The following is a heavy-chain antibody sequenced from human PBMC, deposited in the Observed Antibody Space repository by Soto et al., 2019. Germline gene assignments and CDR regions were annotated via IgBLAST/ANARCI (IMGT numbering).Heavy chain of an antibody. J-gene: IGHJ4*02. D-gene: IGHD3-3*01. Sequence: GGSLRLSCAVSGVMFTYFAMTWVRQAPGKGLEWVSAVSGDGSTTSYADSVKGRFTISRDNSKNTLYLQMNSLRAEDTAVYYCATLIVLRFLEWKAHGYWGQGTLVTVSS. CDR1: GVMFTYFA. CDR3: ATLIVLRFLEWKAHGY. V-gene: IGHV3-23*01. CDR2: VSGDGSTT.